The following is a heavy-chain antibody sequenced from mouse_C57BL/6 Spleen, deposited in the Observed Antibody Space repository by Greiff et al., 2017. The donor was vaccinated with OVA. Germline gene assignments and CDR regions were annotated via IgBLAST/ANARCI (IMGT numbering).Heavy chain of an antibody. CDR2: IDPSDSYT. J-gene: IGHJ4*01. CDR3: ARAYYSSTGAMDY. CDR1: GYTFTSYW. Sequence: VQLQQPGAELVMPGASVKLSCKASGYTFTSYWMHWVKQRPGQGLEWIGEIDPSDSYTNYNQKFKGKATLTVDQSSSTAYMQLNSLTSEDSAVYYCARAYYSSTGAMDYWGQGTSVTVSS. V-gene: IGHV1-69*01. D-gene: IGHD2-12*01.